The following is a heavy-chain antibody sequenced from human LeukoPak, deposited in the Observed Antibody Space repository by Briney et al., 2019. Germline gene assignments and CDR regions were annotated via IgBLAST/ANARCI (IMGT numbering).Heavy chain of an antibody. CDR2: INAGNGNT. J-gene: IGHJ5*02. Sequence: ASVKVSCKASGYTFTSYAMHWVRQAPGQRLEWMGWINAGNGNTKYSQKFQGRVTITRDTSASTAYMELSSLRSEDTAVYYCARYPHVRLWPPGRDWFDPWGQGTLVTVSS. V-gene: IGHV1-3*01. CDR3: ARYPHVRLWPPGRDWFDP. CDR1: GYTFTSYA. D-gene: IGHD5-18*01.